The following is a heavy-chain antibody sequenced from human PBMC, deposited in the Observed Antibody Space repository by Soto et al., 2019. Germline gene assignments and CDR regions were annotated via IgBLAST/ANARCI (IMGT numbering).Heavy chain of an antibody. J-gene: IGHJ3*01. Sequence: EVQLLESGGGLVRPGGSLRLSCAASGFTFYNYAMNWVRQAPGQGLELVSTISGGGDGTYYADSVKGRFTISRDNSRNTVYLQMNSLRAEDTAVYYCAKKGVGSLAPYWTTGDCHYAFDVWGQGTLGSVSS. CDR3: AKKGVGSLAPYWTTGDCHYAFDV. CDR1: GFTFYNYA. V-gene: IGHV3-23*01. D-gene: IGHD2-8*01. CDR2: ISGGGDGT.